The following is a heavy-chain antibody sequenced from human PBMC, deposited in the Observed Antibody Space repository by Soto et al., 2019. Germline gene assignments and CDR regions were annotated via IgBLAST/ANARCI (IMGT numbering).Heavy chain of an antibody. J-gene: IGHJ4*02. CDR2: VYWVDDK. Sequence: ITLEESGPTLVKPTETLTLTCTFSGFSLTTGVGVGWVRQTPGKALEWLALVYWVDDKHYNPSLKTRLTITKDEAKGHVFLTMTKMEPADQGTFFCATLTAHFWGPRTLGTVS. V-gene: IGHV2-5*02. CDR3: ATLTAHF. CDR1: GFSLTTGVG.